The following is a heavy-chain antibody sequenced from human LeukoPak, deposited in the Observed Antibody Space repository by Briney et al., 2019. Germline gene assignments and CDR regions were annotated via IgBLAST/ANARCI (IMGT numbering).Heavy chain of an antibody. CDR3: ARKNCSSTSCYTSRGRNWFDP. J-gene: IGHJ5*02. D-gene: IGHD2-2*02. Sequence: SETLSLTCTVSGGSISSYYWSWIRQPPGKGLEWIGYIYYSGSTNYNPSLKSRVTISVDTSKNQFSLKLSSVTAADTAVYYCARKNCSSTSCYTSRGRNWFDPWGQGTLVTVSS. CDR1: GGSISSYY. CDR2: IYYSGST. V-gene: IGHV4-59*12.